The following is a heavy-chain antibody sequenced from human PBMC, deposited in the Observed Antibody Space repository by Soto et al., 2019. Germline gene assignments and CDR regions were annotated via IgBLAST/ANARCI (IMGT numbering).Heavy chain of an antibody. Sequence: KVSCKASGYPFTAYAIHWVRQAPGQGLEWMGWINTGNGDTEHSRKFQGRLTITRDTSASTVYMDLSSLRSEDTAVFYCARATGAGYDFWSGPSTPFDYWGQGTLVTVSS. D-gene: IGHD3-3*01. CDR3: ARATGAGYDFWSGPSTPFDY. CDR2: INTGNGDT. J-gene: IGHJ4*02. V-gene: IGHV1-3*04. CDR1: GYPFTAYA.